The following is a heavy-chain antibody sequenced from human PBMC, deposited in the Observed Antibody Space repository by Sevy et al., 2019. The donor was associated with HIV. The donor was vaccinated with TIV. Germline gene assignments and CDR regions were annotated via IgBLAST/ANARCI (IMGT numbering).Heavy chain of an antibody. V-gene: IGHV3-7*03. D-gene: IGHD6-13*01. CDR2: INQDGSVK. CDR1: GFSLNNYW. Sequence: GGSLRLSCVASGFSLNNYWMNWVRQAPGKGLEWVANINQDGSVKYYVDSVRGRFTISRDNSKNTLYLQVNSLRVEDTAVYYCAKHYIHDIADGWYFDLWGRGTLVTVSS. CDR3: AKHYIHDIADGWYFDL. J-gene: IGHJ2*01.